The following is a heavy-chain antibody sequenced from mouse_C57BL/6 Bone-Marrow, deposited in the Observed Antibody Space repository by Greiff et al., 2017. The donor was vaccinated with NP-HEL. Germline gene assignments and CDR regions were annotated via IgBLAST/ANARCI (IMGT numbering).Heavy chain of an antibody. J-gene: IGHJ2*01. Sequence: VKLKESGAELARPGASVKLSCKASGYTFTSYGISWVKQRTGQGLEWIGEIYPRSGNTYYNEKFKGKATLTADKSSSTAYMELRSLTSEDSAVYFCARRWLLHFDYWGQGTTLTVSS. V-gene: IGHV1-81*01. D-gene: IGHD2-3*01. CDR2: IYPRSGNT. CDR1: GYTFTSYG. CDR3: ARRWLLHFDY.